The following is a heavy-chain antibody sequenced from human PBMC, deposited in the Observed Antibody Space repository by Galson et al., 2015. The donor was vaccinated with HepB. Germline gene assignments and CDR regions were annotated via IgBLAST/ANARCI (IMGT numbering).Heavy chain of an antibody. D-gene: IGHD2-2*01. CDR3: VKDIYCSSTSCYFLRSYDVHYYYYGMDV. CDR1: GFTFSSYA. CDR2: ISSNGGST. Sequence: SLRLSCAASGFTFSSYAMHWVRQAPGKGLEYVSAISSNGGSTYYADSVKGRFTISRDNSKNTLYLQMSSLRAEDTAVYYCVKDIYCSSTSCYFLRSYDVHYYYYGMDVWGQGTTVTVSS. J-gene: IGHJ6*02. V-gene: IGHV3-64D*06.